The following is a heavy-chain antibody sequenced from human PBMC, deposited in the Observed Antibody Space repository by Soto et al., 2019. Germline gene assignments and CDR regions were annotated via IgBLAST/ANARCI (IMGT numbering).Heavy chain of an antibody. V-gene: IGHV1-69*11. CDR2: TVPSLDTT. CDR3: ARWPQPRYTADPCAVDV. Sequence: QVHLVQSGTEVKKPGSSVKVSCKASGGTFSSSGFSWVRQAPGQGLEWMGMTVPSLDTTNYAQKFQARVTITADEVTSTAYMELRSLRSEDTAVYYCARWPQPRYTADPCAVDVWGQGTRVIVSS. D-gene: IGHD3-16*02. CDR1: GGTFSSSG. J-gene: IGHJ6*02.